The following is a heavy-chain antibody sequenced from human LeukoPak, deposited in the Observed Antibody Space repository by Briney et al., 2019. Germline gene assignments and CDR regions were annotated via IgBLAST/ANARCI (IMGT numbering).Heavy chain of an antibody. D-gene: IGHD4-11*01. V-gene: IGHV3-23*01. Sequence: GGSLRLSCAASGFTFSSYAMSWVRQAPGKGLEWVSAISGSGGSTYYADSVKGRFTISRDNSKNTLYLQMNSLRAEDTAVYYCAKVGTTVTLRPYYYYMDVWGEGTTVTVSS. CDR2: ISGSGGST. J-gene: IGHJ6*03. CDR3: AKVGTTVTLRPYYYYMDV. CDR1: GFTFSSYA.